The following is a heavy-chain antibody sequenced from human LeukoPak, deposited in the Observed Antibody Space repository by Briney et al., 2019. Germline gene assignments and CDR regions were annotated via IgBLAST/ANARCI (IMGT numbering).Heavy chain of an antibody. V-gene: IGHV1-2*06. Sequence: ASVKVSCKASGYTFTGYYMHWVRQAPGQGLEWMGRINPNSGGTNYAQKFQGRVTMTRDTSISTAYMELSRLRSDDTAVYYCARERIAAAGTPSRWFDPWGRGTLVTVSS. CDR2: INPNSGGT. D-gene: IGHD6-13*01. CDR3: ARERIAAAGTPSRWFDP. CDR1: GYTFTGYY. J-gene: IGHJ5*02.